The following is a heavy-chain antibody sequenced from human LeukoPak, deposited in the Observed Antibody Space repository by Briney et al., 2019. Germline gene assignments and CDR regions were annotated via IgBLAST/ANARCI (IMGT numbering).Heavy chain of an antibody. D-gene: IGHD1-26*01. CDR3: AIASGGRGGLDS. CDR1: GFTFSNYW. CDR2: INKAGREA. J-gene: IGHJ4*02. V-gene: IGHV3-7*01. Sequence: GGSLRLSCVAYGFTFSNYWMSWVRQAPGKGLESVANINKAGREAYYVDSVAGRFTISRDNAKNSLYLQLNSLRAEDTAMYYCAIASGGRGGLDSWGQGTLVTVSS.